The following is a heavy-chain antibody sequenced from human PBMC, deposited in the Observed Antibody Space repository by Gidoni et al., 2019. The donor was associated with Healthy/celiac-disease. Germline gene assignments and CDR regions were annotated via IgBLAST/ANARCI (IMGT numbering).Heavy chain of an antibody. V-gene: IGHV3-30*18. Sequence: QVQLVESGGGVVQPGRSLRLSCAASGFTFSSYGMHWVRQAPGKGLEWVAVISYDGSNKYYADSVKGRFTISRDNSKNTLYLQMNSLRAEDTAVYYCTKTQIHYYDSSGYPYYFDYWGQGTLVTVSS. CDR3: TKTQIHYYDSSGYPYYFDY. J-gene: IGHJ4*02. CDR1: GFTFSSYG. D-gene: IGHD3-22*01. CDR2: ISYDGSNK.